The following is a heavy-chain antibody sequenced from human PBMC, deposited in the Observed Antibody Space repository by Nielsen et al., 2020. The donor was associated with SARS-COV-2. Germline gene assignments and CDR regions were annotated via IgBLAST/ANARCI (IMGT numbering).Heavy chain of an antibody. J-gene: IGHJ4*02. CDR3: ARDGPTRATATDY. Sequence: GESLKISCAASGFTFSNYGIHWVRQAPGKGLEWVAFISYDANNKYYADSVKGRFTISRDNSKNTLFLQMNSLRPEDTAVYFCARDGPTRATATDYWGQGTLVTVSS. V-gene: IGHV3-30*03. CDR2: ISYDANNK. CDR1: GFTFSNYG. D-gene: IGHD2-2*01.